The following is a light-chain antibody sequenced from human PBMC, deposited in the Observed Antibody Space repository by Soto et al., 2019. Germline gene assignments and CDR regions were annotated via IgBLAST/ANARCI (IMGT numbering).Light chain of an antibody. CDR2: DVS. CDR3: SSYTTSRTYV. V-gene: IGLV2-14*01. Sequence: QSALTQPASVSGSPGQSITISCTGTSSDVGGYNYVSWYQQHPGKAPKLMIYDVSNRPSGVSNRFSGSKSGNTASRTISGLQAEDEADYYCSSYTTSRTYVFGTGTKLTVL. J-gene: IGLJ1*01. CDR1: SSDVGGYNY.